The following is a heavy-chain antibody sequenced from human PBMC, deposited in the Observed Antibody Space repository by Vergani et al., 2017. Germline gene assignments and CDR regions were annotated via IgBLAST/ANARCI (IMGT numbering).Heavy chain of an antibody. Sequence: QVQLQESGPGLVKSSETLSLTCSVSFDSIRNLYCNWIRQPPGKGLEWIGSIHYSENTNYNPSLKTRVTISVDTSKNQFSLSLTSVTAADTALYYCASDTRSGQRADCWGQGILVTVTS. CDR1: FDSIRNLY. J-gene: IGHJ4*02. V-gene: IGHV4-59*11. CDR3: ASDTRSGQRADC. D-gene: IGHD6-19*01. CDR2: IHYSENT.